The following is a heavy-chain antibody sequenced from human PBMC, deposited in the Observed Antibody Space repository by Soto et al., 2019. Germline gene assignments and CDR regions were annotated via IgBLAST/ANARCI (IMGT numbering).Heavy chain of an antibody. CDR2: INPSGGST. CDR3: TKRSYLEGACDI. V-gene: IGHV1-46*01. Sequence: QVQLVQSGAEVKKPGASVKVSCKASGYTFTSYYMHWVRQAPGQGLEWMGIINPSGGSTSYAQKFQGRVTMTRDTSTSTVYMELSSLRSDDTAVYYGTKRSYLEGACDIWGQATMVTVSS. D-gene: IGHD3-16*02. CDR1: GYTFTSYY. J-gene: IGHJ3*02.